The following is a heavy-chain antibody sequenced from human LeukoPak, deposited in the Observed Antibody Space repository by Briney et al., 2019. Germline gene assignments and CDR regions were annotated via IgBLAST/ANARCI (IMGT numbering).Heavy chain of an antibody. CDR1: GFTFDDYA. CDR3: AKDVSGVTLYFQH. V-gene: IGHV3-9*01. J-gene: IGHJ1*01. Sequence: QPGRSLRLSCAASGFTFDDYAMHWVRQAPGKGLEWVSGISWNSGSIGYADSVKGRFIISRDNAKNSLYLEMNSLRAEDTALYYCAKDVSGVTLYFQHWGQGTLVTVSS. CDR2: ISWNSGSI. D-gene: IGHD4-11*01.